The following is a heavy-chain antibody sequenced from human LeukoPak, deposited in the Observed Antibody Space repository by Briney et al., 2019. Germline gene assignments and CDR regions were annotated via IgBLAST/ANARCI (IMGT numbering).Heavy chain of an antibody. J-gene: IGHJ5*02. Sequence: SETLSLTCAVSSYSISNDYYWGWFRQPPGEGLEWIGSIYHSGSTYYNPSLKSRVTISVDTSKNQFSLKLTSVTAADTAVYYCARDLGYCSGGSCYLNWFDPWGQGTLVTVSS. D-gene: IGHD2-15*01. CDR3: ARDLGYCSGGSCYLNWFDP. CDR2: IYHSGST. CDR1: SYSISNDYY. V-gene: IGHV4-38-2*02.